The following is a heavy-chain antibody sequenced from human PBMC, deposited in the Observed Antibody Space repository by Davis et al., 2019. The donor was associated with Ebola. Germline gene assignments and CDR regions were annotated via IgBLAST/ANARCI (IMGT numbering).Heavy chain of an antibody. CDR1: GGSIISSNYY. CDR2: IYYRGSS. V-gene: IGHV4-39*01. CDR3: AGSPYYFFDL. Sequence: SETLSLTCTVSGGSIISSNYYWAWIRQPPGKGLEWIGSIYYRGSSYYNVSLRSRITMSIDTSKNQVSLRLTSVTAADTAVYYCAGSPYYFFDLWSQGTLVTVSS. J-gene: IGHJ4*02. D-gene: IGHD2-21*01.